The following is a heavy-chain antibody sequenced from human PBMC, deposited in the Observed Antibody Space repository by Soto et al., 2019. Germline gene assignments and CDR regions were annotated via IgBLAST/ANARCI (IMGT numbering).Heavy chain of an antibody. V-gene: IGHV4-34*01. J-gene: IGHJ4*02. CDR1: GGSFSGYY. D-gene: IGHD6-19*01. CDR3: ARSRWLVRFDY. Sequence: QVQLQQWGAGLLKPSETLSLTCAVYGGSFSGYYWSLIRQPPGKGLEWIGEINHSGSTNYNPSLKIRVTISVDTSKNQFSLKLSSVTAADTAVYYCARSRWLVRFDYWGQGTLVTVSS. CDR2: INHSGST.